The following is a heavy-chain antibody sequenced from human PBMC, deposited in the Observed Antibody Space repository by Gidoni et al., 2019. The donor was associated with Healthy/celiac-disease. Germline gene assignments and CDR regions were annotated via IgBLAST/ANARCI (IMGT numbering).Heavy chain of an antibody. D-gene: IGHD2-15*01. CDR1: GYTFTNSC. J-gene: IGHJ3*02. CDR2: IRAYNGNT. V-gene: IGHV1-18*01. Sequence: QVQLVQSGPEVKKPVASVTVSCKSSGYTFTNSCLSCVRQAPGQGREWRVWIRAYNGNTNYEQKLQGRVTMTTDIYTSTAYMELRSMRSDDTAVYYCERGGDCSGGSCPDDAFDIWGQGTMVTVSS. CDR3: ERGGDCSGGSCPDDAFDI.